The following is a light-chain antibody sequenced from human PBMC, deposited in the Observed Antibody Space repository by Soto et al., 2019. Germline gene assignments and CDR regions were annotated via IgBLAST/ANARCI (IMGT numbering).Light chain of an antibody. CDR1: SSDVGSYNL. CDR3: CSYTGSSTHVV. V-gene: IGLV2-23*02. Sequence: QSALTQPASVSGSPGQSITISCTGTSSDVGSYNLVSWYQQHPDKAPKLMIYEVNRRPSGVSNRFSGSKSGNTASLTISGLQAEDEADYYCCSYTGSSTHVVFGGGTKVTVL. J-gene: IGLJ2*01. CDR2: EVN.